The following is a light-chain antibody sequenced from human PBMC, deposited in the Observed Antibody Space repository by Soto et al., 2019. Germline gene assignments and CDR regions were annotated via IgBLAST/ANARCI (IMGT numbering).Light chain of an antibody. V-gene: IGLV2-14*03. CDR2: DVT. CDR3: SSYTSSSTPYV. Sequence: QSALTQPASVSGSPGQSITISCTGTSSDVGGYNYVSWYQHHPGKAPKLIIYDVTNRPSGVSNPFSGSKSGNTASLTISGLQAEDEADYYCSSYTSSSTPYVFGTGTKVTVL. J-gene: IGLJ1*01. CDR1: SSDVGGYNY.